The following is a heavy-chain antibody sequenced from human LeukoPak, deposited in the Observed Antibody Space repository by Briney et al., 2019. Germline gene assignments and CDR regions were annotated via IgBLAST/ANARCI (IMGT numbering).Heavy chain of an antibody. CDR2: IIPIFGTA. D-gene: IGHD2-2*01. Sequence: SVKVSCEASGGTFSSYAISWVRQAPGQGLEWMGGIIPIFGTANYAQKFQGRVTITADESTSTAYMELSSLRSEDTAVYYCARERGCSSTSCYLIPHAFDIWGQGTMVTVSS. CDR1: GGTFSSYA. V-gene: IGHV1-69*13. J-gene: IGHJ3*02. CDR3: ARERGCSSTSCYLIPHAFDI.